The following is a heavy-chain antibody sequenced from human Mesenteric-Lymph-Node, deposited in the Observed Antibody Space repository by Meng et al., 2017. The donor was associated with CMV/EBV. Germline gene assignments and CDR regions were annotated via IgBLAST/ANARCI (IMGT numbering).Heavy chain of an antibody. CDR3: ARGPGAGTPLGFDY. CDR1: GGTFSSYA. Sequence: KASGGTFSSYAISWVRQAPGQGLEWMGGIIPILGIANYAQKFQGRVTITADKSTSTAYMELSSLRPDDTAVYYCARGPGAGTPLGFDYWGQGTLVTVSS. D-gene: IGHD1/OR15-1a*01. CDR2: IIPILGIA. V-gene: IGHV1-69*10. J-gene: IGHJ4*02.